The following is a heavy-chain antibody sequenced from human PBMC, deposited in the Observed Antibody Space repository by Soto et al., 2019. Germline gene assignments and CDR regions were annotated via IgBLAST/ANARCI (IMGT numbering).Heavy chain of an antibody. V-gene: IGHV1-69*01. Sequence: QVPLVQSGSEVKKPGSSVKVSCKAPGGSFSSNPISWVRQAPGQGLEWMAGIIPIFATVHYAQKFQGRVTITADESTSTAYMEPTSLRSEDTAVYFCARGGSGYSSAPRYYFDFWGQGTLVTVSS. CDR1: GGSFSSNP. CDR2: IIPIFATV. J-gene: IGHJ4*02. CDR3: ARGGSGYSSAPRYYFDF. D-gene: IGHD5-18*01.